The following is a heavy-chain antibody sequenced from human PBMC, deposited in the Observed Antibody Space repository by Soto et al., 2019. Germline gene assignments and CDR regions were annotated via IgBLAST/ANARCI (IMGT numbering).Heavy chain of an antibody. CDR2: IYYSGST. Sequence: QVQLQESGPGLVKPSETLSLTCTVSGGSISSYYWSWIRQPPGKGLEWIGYIYYSGSTNYNPSLKGRVTISVDTSKNQFSLKLSSVTAADTAVYYCARDPGSGVFDAFDIWGQGTMVSVSS. J-gene: IGHJ3*02. V-gene: IGHV4-59*01. D-gene: IGHD3-10*01. CDR1: GGSISSYY. CDR3: ARDPGSGVFDAFDI.